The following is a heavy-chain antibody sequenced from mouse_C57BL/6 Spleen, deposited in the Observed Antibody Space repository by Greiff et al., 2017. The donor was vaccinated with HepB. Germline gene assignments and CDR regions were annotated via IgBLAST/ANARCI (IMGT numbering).Heavy chain of an antibody. CDR2: IYPGDGDT. J-gene: IGHJ3*01. V-gene: IGHV1-82*01. Sequence: VKLMESGPELVKPGASVKISCKASGYAFSSSWMNWVKQRPGKGLEWIGRIYPGDGDTNYNGKFKGKATLTADKSSSTAYMQLSSLTSEDSAVYFCAYDYAWFAYWGQGTLVTVSA. CDR3: AYDYAWFAY. D-gene: IGHD2-4*01. CDR1: GYAFSSSW.